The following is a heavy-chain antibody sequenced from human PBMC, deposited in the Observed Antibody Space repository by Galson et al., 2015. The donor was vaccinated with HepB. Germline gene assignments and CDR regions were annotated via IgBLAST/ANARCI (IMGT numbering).Heavy chain of an antibody. CDR3: TTDPDRRGVVPAARDY. CDR2: IKSKTDGGAT. Sequence: SLRLSCAASGFTFSNAWMSWVRQAPGKGLEWVGRIKSKTDGGATDYAAPVKGRFTISRDDSKNTLYLQMNSLKTEDTAVYYCTTDPDRRGVVPAARDYWGQGTLVTVSS. V-gene: IGHV3-15*01. CDR1: GFTFSNAW. D-gene: IGHD2-2*01. J-gene: IGHJ4*02.